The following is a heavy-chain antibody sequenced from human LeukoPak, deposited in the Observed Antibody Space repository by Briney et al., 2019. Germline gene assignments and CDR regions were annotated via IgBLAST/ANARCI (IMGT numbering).Heavy chain of an antibody. CDR2: ISSSSSYI. D-gene: IGHD3-3*01. Sequence: PGGSLRLSCAASGFTFSSYSMNWVRQAPGQGLEWVSSISSSSSYIYYADSVKGRFTISRDNAKNSLYLQMNSLRAEDTAVYYCARGAPSRITIFGVVIFDDAFDIWGRGTMVTVSS. CDR1: GFTFSSYS. CDR3: ARGAPSRITIFGVVIFDDAFDI. V-gene: IGHV3-21*01. J-gene: IGHJ3*02.